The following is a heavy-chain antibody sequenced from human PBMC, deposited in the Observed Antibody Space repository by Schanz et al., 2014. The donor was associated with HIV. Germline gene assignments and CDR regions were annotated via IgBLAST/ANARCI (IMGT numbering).Heavy chain of an antibody. V-gene: IGHV3-30*18. J-gene: IGHJ6*02. CDR1: GFNFNSYG. Sequence: QVQLVESGGGVVQPGRSLRLSWVASGFNFNSYGMDWVRQAPGKGLEGVAVTSYDGTKKPYAGPVKGRFTISRDNSKNSLSLLIKSLRAEDAAVYYCAKDRNYYESKYRGKGNYYYYYGMDVWGQGTTVTVSS. CDR3: AKDRNYYESKYRGKGNYYYYYGMDV. D-gene: IGHD3-22*01. CDR2: TSYDGTKK.